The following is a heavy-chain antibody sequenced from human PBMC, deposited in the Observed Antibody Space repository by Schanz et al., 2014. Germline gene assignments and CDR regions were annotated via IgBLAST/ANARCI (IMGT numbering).Heavy chain of an antibody. D-gene: IGHD4-17*01. CDR2: ISSSGSYI. J-gene: IGHJ4*02. Sequence: EVQLVESGGGLIQPGGSLRLSCAASEFTFSSYKMNWVRQAPGKGLEWVSSISSSGSYIHYADSVRGRFTISRDRFQNTLYLRMSSLRAEDTAVYYCARPRFDYGEVDYWGQGTLXTVSS. V-gene: IGHV3-21*01. CDR1: EFTFSSYK. CDR3: ARPRFDYGEVDY.